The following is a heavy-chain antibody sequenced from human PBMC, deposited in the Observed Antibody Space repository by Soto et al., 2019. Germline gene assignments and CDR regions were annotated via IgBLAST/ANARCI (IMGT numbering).Heavy chain of an antibody. CDR3: ARDADYGGSRGGMDV. D-gene: IGHD4-17*01. J-gene: IGHJ6*02. CDR1: GGSVNNANYF. V-gene: IGHV4-31*03. CDR2: IYYSGRT. Sequence: QVRLEESGPGLVKPSETLSLICSVSGGSVNNANYFWNWIRHHPENGLEWIGYIYYSGRTRYNPSFKTRATLSIDTSKNHFSLRLNSVTVADTAVYFCARDADYGGSRGGMDVWGRGTTVTVSS.